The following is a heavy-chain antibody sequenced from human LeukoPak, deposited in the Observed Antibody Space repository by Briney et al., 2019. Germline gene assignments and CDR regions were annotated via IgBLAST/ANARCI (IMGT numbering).Heavy chain of an antibody. V-gene: IGHV1-69*13. CDR1: GGTFSSYA. Sequence: ASVKVSCKASGGTFSSYAISWVRQAPGQGLEWMGGIIPIFGTANYAQKFQGRVTITADESTSTAYMELSSLRSEDTAVYYCARDITMLRGVLDVRGQGTTVTVSS. J-gene: IGHJ6*02. D-gene: IGHD3-10*01. CDR3: ARDITMLRGVLDV. CDR2: IIPIFGTA.